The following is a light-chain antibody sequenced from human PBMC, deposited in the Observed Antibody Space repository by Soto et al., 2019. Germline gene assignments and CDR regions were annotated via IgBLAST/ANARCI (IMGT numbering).Light chain of an antibody. CDR2: DAS. CDR1: QSVSSSY. V-gene: IGKV3-20*01. Sequence: EIVLTQSPGTLSLSPGDRATLSCRASQSVSSSYLAWYQQKPGQAPRLLIYDASSRATGIPDRFCGSGSGTDFTLTISRLEPEDFAVYYCQQYGSSRTFGQGTKVEIK. J-gene: IGKJ1*01. CDR3: QQYGSSRT.